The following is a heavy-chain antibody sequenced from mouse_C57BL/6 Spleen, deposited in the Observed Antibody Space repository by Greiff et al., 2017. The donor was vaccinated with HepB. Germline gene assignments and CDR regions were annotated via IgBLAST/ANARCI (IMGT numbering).Heavy chain of an antibody. CDR3: TSGYDGYYYAMDY. CDR1: GFNIKDYY. D-gene: IGHD2-2*01. Sequence: VQLQQSGAELVRPGASVKLSCTASGFNIKDYYMHWVKQRPEQGLEWIGRIDPEDGDTEYAPKFQGKATMTADTSSNTAYLQLSSLTSEDTAVYYCTSGYDGYYYAMDYWGQGTSVTVSS. V-gene: IGHV14-1*01. CDR2: IDPEDGDT. J-gene: IGHJ4*01.